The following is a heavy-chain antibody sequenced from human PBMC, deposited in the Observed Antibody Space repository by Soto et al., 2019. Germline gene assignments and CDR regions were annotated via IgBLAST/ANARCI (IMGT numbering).Heavy chain of an antibody. CDR1: GFTFSDSA. J-gene: IGHJ4*02. Sequence: VGSLRLSCAASGFTFSDSAMHWVRQASGKGLEWVGRIRSKANNYATVYAASVKGRFTISRDDSKNTAYLQMNSLKTEDTAVYFCARLWSEREPNFDHWGRGTRVTVSS. V-gene: IGHV3-73*01. CDR2: IRSKANNYAT. D-gene: IGHD1-26*01. CDR3: ARLWSEREPNFDH.